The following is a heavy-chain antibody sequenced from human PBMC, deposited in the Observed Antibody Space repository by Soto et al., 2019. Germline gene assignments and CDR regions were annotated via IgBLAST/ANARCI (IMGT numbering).Heavy chain of an antibody. CDR1: GGSISSYY. CDR2: IYYSGST. V-gene: IGHV4-59*01. Sequence: SETLSLTCTVSGGSISSYYWSWIRQPPGKGLEWIGYIYYSGSTNYNPSLKSRVTISVDTSKNQFSLKLSSVTAADTAVYYCARDRHYYGMDVWGQGTTVTVSS. CDR3: ARDRHYYGMDV. J-gene: IGHJ6*02.